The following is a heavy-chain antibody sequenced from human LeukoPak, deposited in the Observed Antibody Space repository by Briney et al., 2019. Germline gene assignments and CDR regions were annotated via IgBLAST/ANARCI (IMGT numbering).Heavy chain of an antibody. CDR1: GGSFSGYY. D-gene: IGHD3-22*01. Sequence: SETLSLTCAVYGGSFSGYYWSWIRQPPGKGLEWIGEINHSGSTNYNPSLKSRVTISVDTSKNQFSLKLSSVTAADTAVYYCARMALGGYDSSGYYPQKYNWFDPWGQGTLVTVSS. CDR3: ARMALGGYDSSGYYPQKYNWFDP. CDR2: INHSGST. V-gene: IGHV4-34*01. J-gene: IGHJ5*02.